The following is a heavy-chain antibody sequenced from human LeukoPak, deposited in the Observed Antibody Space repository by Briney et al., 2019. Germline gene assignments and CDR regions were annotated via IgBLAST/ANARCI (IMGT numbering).Heavy chain of an antibody. V-gene: IGHV3-53*01. CDR1: GFSVTSTY. J-gene: IGHJ4*02. Sequence: GGSLRLSCAASGFSVTSTYMTWIRQAPGKGLEWVSISYRGDSRHYADSVKSRFTISRDNSKNTLSLQMNNLRAEDTAVYYCARGGGSENQYAPWYFDYWGQGILVTVSS. CDR3: ARGGGSENQYAPWYFDY. CDR2: SYRGDSR. D-gene: IGHD3-10*01.